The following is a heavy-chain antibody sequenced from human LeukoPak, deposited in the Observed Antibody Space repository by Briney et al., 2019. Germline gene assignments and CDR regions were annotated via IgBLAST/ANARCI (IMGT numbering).Heavy chain of an antibody. D-gene: IGHD1-26*01. V-gene: IGHV3-15*01. Sequence: GGSLRLSCAASGFTFSNAWMSWVRQAPGKGLEWVGRIKSKTDGGTTDYAAPVKGRFTISIDDSKNTLYLQMNSLKTEDTAVYYCTTDHERYSGSYYNFDYWGQGTLVTVSS. CDR3: TTDHERYSGSYYNFDY. CDR2: IKSKTDGGTT. CDR1: GFTFSNAW. J-gene: IGHJ4*02.